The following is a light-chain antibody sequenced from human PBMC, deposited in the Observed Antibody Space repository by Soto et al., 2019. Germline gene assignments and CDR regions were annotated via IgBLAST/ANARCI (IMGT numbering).Light chain of an antibody. CDR2: SDD. V-gene: IGLV1-44*01. Sequence: QSALTQPPSLSGTPGQRVTISCSGSNSNIGRYSVNWDQHFPGTAPKILIYSDDERPSGVPDRFSGSKSGTSASLAISGLQSEDEAEYYCAAWDDNLNGPLFGGGTKLTVL. CDR3: AAWDDNLNGPL. J-gene: IGLJ3*02. CDR1: NSNIGRYS.